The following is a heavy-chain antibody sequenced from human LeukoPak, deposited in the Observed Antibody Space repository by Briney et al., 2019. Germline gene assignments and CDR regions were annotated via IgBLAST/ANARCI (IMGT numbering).Heavy chain of an antibody. CDR1: GYTFTTYD. CDR2: INPNSGNT. V-gene: IGHV1-8*01. Sequence: ASVKVSCKASGYTFTTYDINWVRQATGQGLEWMGWINPNSGNTGYAQTFKGRFTMTRNTSIGTAYLELSSLRSEDMAVYYCACPIAVAGADYYVMDVWVQGTTVTVSS. CDR3: ACPIAVAGADYYVMDV. D-gene: IGHD6-19*01. J-gene: IGHJ6*01.